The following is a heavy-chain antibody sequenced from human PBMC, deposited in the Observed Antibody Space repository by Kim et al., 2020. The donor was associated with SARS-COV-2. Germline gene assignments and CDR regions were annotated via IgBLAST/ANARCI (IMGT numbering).Heavy chain of an antibody. V-gene: IGHV3-43*01. D-gene: IGHD1-26*01. Sequence: SVKGRFTISRDNSKNSLYPQMNSLRTEDTALYYCAKAGRAYSGSYYHFDYWGQGTLVTVSS. CDR3: AKAGRAYSGSYYHFDY. J-gene: IGHJ4*02.